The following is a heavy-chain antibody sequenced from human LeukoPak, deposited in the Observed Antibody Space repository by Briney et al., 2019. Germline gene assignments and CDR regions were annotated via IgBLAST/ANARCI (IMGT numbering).Heavy chain of an antibody. CDR1: GFTVSSNY. J-gene: IGHJ4*02. CDR2: IYSGGST. CDR3: TTAQLLWFGESSDY. D-gene: IGHD3-10*01. V-gene: IGHV3-53*01. Sequence: GGSLRLSCAASGFTVSSNYMSWVRQAPGKGLEWVSVIYSGGSTYYADSVKGRFTISRDNSKNTLYLQMNSLKTEDTAVYYCTTAQLLWFGESSDYWGQGTLVTVSS.